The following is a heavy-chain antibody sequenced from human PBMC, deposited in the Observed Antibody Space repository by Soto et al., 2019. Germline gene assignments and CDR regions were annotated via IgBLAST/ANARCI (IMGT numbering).Heavy chain of an antibody. D-gene: IGHD3-22*01. V-gene: IGHV3-30*18. J-gene: IGHJ3*02. CDR2: ISYDGSNK. Sequence: PGGSLRLSCAASGFTFSSYGMHWVRQAPGKGLEWVAVISYDGSNKYYADSVKGRFTISRDNSKNTLYLQMNSLRAEDTAVYYCAKGAPDYDSSGYALDDAFDIWGQGTMVTVSS. CDR3: AKGAPDYDSSGYALDDAFDI. CDR1: GFTFSSYG.